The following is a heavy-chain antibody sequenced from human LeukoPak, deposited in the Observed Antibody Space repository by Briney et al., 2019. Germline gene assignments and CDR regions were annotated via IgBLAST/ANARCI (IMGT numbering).Heavy chain of an antibody. D-gene: IGHD1-26*01. CDR1: GFTFSSYW. J-gene: IGHJ4*02. Sequence: GGPLRLSCAASGFTFSSYWMGWVRQAPGKGLEWVAKIKEDGSQKQYVDSVKGRFTISRDNAKNSLYLQMSSLRAEDAAVYYCARDRGGGSYDYWGQGTVVTVSS. V-gene: IGHV3-7*01. CDR2: IKEDGSQK. CDR3: ARDRGGGSYDY.